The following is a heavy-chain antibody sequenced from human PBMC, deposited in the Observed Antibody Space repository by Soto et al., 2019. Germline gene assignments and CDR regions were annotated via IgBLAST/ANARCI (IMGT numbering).Heavy chain of an antibody. J-gene: IGHJ5*02. Sequence: PSETLSLTCTVSGGSISSGGYYWSWIRQQPGKGLEWIGYIYYSGSTYYNPSLKSRVTISVDTSKNQFSLKLSSVTAADTAVYYCARDPTGTSWFDPWGQGTLVTVSS. CDR3: ARDPTGTSWFDP. V-gene: IGHV4-31*03. CDR2: IYYSGST. CDR1: GGSISSGGYY. D-gene: IGHD1-1*01.